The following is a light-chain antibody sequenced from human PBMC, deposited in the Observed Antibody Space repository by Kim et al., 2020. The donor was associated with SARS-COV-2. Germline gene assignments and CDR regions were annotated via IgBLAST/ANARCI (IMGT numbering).Light chain of an antibody. Sequence: QSIPIACTETRSDVGNYCRDTWYRQLPAKAPKGCIFKVGKRPSGVSDGYAGSKSCDAASLTISGLQAEDEGDYYCCSYAGGSTCVVFGGGTQLTV. CDR2: KVG. CDR1: RSDVGNYCR. V-gene: IGLV2-23*02. CDR3: CSYAGGSTCVV. J-gene: IGLJ2*01.